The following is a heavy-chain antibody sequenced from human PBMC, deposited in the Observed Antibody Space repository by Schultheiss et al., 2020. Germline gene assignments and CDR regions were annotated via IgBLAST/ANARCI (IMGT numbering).Heavy chain of an antibody. J-gene: IGHJ4*02. CDR1: GGSISSSNW. V-gene: IGHV4-4*02. CDR2: IYHSGST. CDR3: ARDIRELELRL. D-gene: IGHD1-7*01. Sequence: SETLSLTCAVSGGSISSSNWWSWVRQPPGKGLEWIGEIYHSGSTNYNPSLKSRVTISVDTSKNQFSLKLSSVTAADTAVYYCARDIRELELRLWGQGTLVTVSS.